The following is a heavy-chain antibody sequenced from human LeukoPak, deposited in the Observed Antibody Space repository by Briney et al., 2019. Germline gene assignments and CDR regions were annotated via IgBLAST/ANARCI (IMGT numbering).Heavy chain of an antibody. CDR1: GFTFSSYA. CDR3: AKLKNYDDSSGHFDY. Sequence: GGSLRLSCAASGFTFSSYAMSWVRQAPGKGLEWVSAISGSGSSIYYADSVKGRFTISRDNSKNTLYLQMNSLRAEDTAVYYCAKLKNYDDSSGHFDYWGQGTLGTVSS. J-gene: IGHJ4*02. CDR2: ISGSGSSI. D-gene: IGHD3-22*01. V-gene: IGHV3-23*01.